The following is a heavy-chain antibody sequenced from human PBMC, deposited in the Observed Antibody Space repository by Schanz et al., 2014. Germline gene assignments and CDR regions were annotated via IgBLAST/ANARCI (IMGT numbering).Heavy chain of an antibody. CDR1: GYSFTTYF. D-gene: IGHD6-13*01. Sequence: QVHLMQSGAEAKKPGASVKVSCKAFGYSFTTYFIHWVRLAPGQGLEWMGRISPNSGDTHSAQKFQGRVTMTWDRSISTANMELSRLRSDDTAIYYCARDGHSSKWSSYYYYGMDVWGQGTTVTVSS. CDR3: ARDGHSSKWSSYYYYGMDV. V-gene: IGHV1-2*06. J-gene: IGHJ6*02. CDR2: ISPNSGDT.